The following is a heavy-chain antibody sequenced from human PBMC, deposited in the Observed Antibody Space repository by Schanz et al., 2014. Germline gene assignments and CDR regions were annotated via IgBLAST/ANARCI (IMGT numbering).Heavy chain of an antibody. J-gene: IGHJ4*02. D-gene: IGHD3-3*01. V-gene: IGHV3-66*01. CDR3: AATTILAD. Sequence: DVQLVESGGGLVQPGGSLRLSCAASGFSVSSNFMTWVRQAPGKGLEWVSLIYSGGDTNYADSVKGRFTISRDNAKSSLYLQMNSLRDEDTAVYYCAATTILADWGQGTLVAVSS. CDR1: GFSVSSNF. CDR2: IYSGGDT.